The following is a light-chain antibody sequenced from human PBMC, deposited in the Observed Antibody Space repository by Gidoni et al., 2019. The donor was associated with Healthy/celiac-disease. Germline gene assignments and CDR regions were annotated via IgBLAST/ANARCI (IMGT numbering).Light chain of an antibody. Sequence: DIQMPQSPSTLSASVGDRVTITCRASQSISSWLVWYQQKPGKAPKLLIYKASSLESGVPSRFSGSGSGTEFTLTISSLQADDFAAYYCQQYNSYSRTFGQGTKVEIK. CDR3: QQYNSYSRT. CDR2: KAS. V-gene: IGKV1-5*03. CDR1: QSISSW. J-gene: IGKJ1*01.